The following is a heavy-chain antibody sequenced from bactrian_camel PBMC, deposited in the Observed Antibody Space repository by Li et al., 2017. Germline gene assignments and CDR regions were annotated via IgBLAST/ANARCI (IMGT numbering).Heavy chain of an antibody. J-gene: IGHJ4*01. V-gene: IGHV3S1*01. CDR3: AKDRRYYGDYGDYDGEHNY. CDR1: GFILSGTYW. Sequence: VQLVESGGELVQPGGSLRLACAASGFILSGTYWMYLVRQAPGKGFEWLSDINSGGGHTNYVSSVKGRFTISRDDAKNTLYLQLNSLKTEDTAMYYCAKDRRYYGDYGDYDGEHNYWGLGTQVTVS. D-gene: IGHD4*01. CDR2: INSGGGHT.